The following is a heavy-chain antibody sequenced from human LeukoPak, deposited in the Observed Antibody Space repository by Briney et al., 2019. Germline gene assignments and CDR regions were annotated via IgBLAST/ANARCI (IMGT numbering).Heavy chain of an antibody. CDR1: GGSISSYY. V-gene: IGHV4-59*01. Sequence: SETLSLTCTVSGGSISSYYWSWIRQPPGKGLEWIEYIYYSGSTNYKPSLKSRVTISVETSKNQFSLKLRSVTAADTAVYYCARVTGYMIEDYFDYWGQGTLATVSS. CDR2: IYYSGST. D-gene: IGHD3-22*01. J-gene: IGHJ4*02. CDR3: ARVTGYMIEDYFDY.